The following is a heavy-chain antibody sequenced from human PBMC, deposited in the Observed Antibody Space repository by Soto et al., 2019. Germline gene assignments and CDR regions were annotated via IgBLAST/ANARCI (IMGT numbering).Heavy chain of an antibody. V-gene: IGHV3-23*01. CDR2: ISGSGGST. CDR1: GFTFSSYA. CDR3: AKVRFTMVRGVIITVWFDP. Sequence: GGSLRLSCAASGFTFSSYAMSWVRQAPGRGLEWVSAISGSGGSTYYADSVKGRFTISRDNSKNTLYLQMNSLRAEDTAVYYCAKVRFTMVRGVIITVWFDPWGQGTLVTVSS. J-gene: IGHJ5*02. D-gene: IGHD3-10*01.